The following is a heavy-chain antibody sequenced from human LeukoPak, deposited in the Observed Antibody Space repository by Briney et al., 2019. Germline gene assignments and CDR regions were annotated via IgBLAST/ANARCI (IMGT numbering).Heavy chain of an antibody. CDR1: GFTFSSYW. V-gene: IGHV3-7*03. CDR3: AKAIMVRGVIITLSYFDY. CDR2: IKPDGSEK. J-gene: IGHJ4*02. Sequence: GGSLRLSCAASGFTFSSYWMTWVRQAPGKGLEWVADIKPDGSEKYYVDSVKGRLTISRDNAKNSLYLQMNSLRAEDTALYYCAKAIMVRGVIITLSYFDYWGQGTLVTVSS. D-gene: IGHD3-10*01.